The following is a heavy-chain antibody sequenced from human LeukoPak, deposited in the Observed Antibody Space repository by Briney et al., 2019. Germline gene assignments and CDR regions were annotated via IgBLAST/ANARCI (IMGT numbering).Heavy chain of an antibody. CDR1: GFTLSDYY. D-gene: IGHD3-22*01. V-gene: IGHV3-72*01. CDR2: TRKKAKGYTT. J-gene: IGHJ4*02. CDR3: ARAQSDSSGYYYVGDY. Sequence: GGSLRLSCAASGFTLSDYYMDWVRQAPGQGLEWVARTRKKAKGYTTEYAASVKGRFTISRDDSKNSVDLQMNSLIPEDTAVYYCARAQSDSSGYYYVGDYWGQGTLVTVSS.